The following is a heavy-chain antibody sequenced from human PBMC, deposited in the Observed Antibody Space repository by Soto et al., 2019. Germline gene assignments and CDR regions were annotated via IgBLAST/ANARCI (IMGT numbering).Heavy chain of an antibody. Sequence: GGSLRPSCAASGITYRNNALSCYPPAPGKGLDWVSGITGSGRDTYYAVSVKGRFTISRDNSKNMVFLQMNSQRAEDTALYYCAKNGLDNSPSAIDSWGPGTLVTVSS. CDR3: AKNGLDNSPSAIDS. J-gene: IGHJ4*02. D-gene: IGHD2-8*01. CDR1: GITYRNNA. V-gene: IGHV3-23*01. CDR2: ITGSGRDT.